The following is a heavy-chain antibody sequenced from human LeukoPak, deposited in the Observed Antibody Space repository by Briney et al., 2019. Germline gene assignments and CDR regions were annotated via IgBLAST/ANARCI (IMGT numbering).Heavy chain of an antibody. CDR2: AYYRSKWFI. V-gene: IGHV6-1*01. Sequence: SQTLSLTCAIYGDSVSGSPAVWNWIRQSPSRGLEWLGRAYYRSKWFIDYALSVKGRITITPDTSKNQFSLQLNSVTAEDTAVYYCARGAVRGGTNFDYWGQGTLVTVSS. D-gene: IGHD3-10*01. J-gene: IGHJ4*02. CDR3: ARGAVRGGTNFDY. CDR1: GDSVSGSPAV.